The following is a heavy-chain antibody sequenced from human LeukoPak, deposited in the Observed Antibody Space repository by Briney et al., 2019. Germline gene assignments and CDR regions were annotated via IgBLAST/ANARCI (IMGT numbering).Heavy chain of an antibody. D-gene: IGHD6-13*01. CDR2: FDPEDGET. CDR3: ATLIAAAGNAFDI. J-gene: IGHJ3*02. CDR1: GYTLTELS. Sequence: ASVTVSCKVSGYTLTELSMHWVRQAPGKGLEWMGGFDPEDGETIYAQKFQGRVTMTEDTSTDTAYMELSSLRSEDTAVYYCATLIAAAGNAFDIWGQGTMVTVSA. V-gene: IGHV1-24*01.